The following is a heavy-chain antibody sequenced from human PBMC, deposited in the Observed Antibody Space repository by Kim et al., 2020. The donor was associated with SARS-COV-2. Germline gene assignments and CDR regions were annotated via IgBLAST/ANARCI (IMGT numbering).Heavy chain of an antibody. Sequence: SETLSLTCTVSGGSISSYYWSWIRQPPGKGLEWIGYIYYSGSTNYNPSLKSRVTISVDTSKNQFSLKLSSVTAADTAVYYCARGIAANWFDPWGQGTLVTVSS. CDR2: IYYSGST. V-gene: IGHV4-59*01. CDR3: ARGIAANWFDP. J-gene: IGHJ5*02. D-gene: IGHD6-25*01. CDR1: GGSISSYY.